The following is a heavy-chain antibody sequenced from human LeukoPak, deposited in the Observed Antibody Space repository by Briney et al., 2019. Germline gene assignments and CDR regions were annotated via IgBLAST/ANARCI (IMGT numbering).Heavy chain of an antibody. V-gene: IGHV3-23*01. D-gene: IGHD3-22*01. CDR2: ISGSGGST. CDR1: GFTFSSYA. CDR3: AKDYYDSSGYPTPFDY. Sequence: PGGSLRLSCAASGFTFSSYAMSWVRQGPGKGLEWCSAISGSGGSTYYADSVKGRFTISRDNSKNTLYLQMNSLRAEDTAVYYCAKDYYDSSGYPTPFDYGGQGTLVTVSS. J-gene: IGHJ4*02.